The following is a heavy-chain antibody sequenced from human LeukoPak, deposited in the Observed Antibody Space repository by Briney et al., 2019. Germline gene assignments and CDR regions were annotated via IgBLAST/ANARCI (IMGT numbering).Heavy chain of an antibody. CDR1: GLTFRSYA. CDR3: SHGSMYQLDY. J-gene: IGHJ4*02. CDR2: ISGSGDNT. Sequence: GGSLRLSCAASGLTFRSYAMNWVRQAPGKGLEWVSAISGSGDNTYYAHSVKGRFTISRDNSKNTLYLQMNSLRAEDTAVYYCSHGSMYQLDYWGQGTLVTVSS. D-gene: IGHD2-2*01. V-gene: IGHV3-23*01.